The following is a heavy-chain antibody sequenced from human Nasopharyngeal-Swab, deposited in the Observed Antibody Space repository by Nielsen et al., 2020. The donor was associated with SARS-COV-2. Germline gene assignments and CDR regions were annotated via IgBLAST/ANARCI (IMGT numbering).Heavy chain of an antibody. CDR3: ARDIGGSSGDY. J-gene: IGHJ4*02. Sequence: GGSLRLSCAASGFTVSSNDMSWVRQAPGKGLEWVSVIYSGGSTYYADSVKGRFTISRDNSKNTLYLQMNSLRAEDTAVYYCARDIGGSSGDYWGQGTLVTVSS. CDR2: IYSGGST. V-gene: IGHV3-53*01. D-gene: IGHD1-26*01. CDR1: GFTVSSND.